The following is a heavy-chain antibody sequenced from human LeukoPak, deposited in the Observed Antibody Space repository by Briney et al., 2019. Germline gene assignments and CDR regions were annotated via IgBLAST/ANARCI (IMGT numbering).Heavy chain of an antibody. CDR3: AKVDSGSQGFDY. D-gene: IGHD1-26*01. Sequence: GGSLRLSCAASGFTFSSYGMSWVRQAPGKGLEWVTAISGSGSNTYYADSVKGRFTISRDNSKNTLYLQMNSLRAEDTAVYYCAKVDSGSQGFDYWGQGTLVTVSS. CDR2: ISGSGSNT. V-gene: IGHV3-23*01. CDR1: GFTFSSYG. J-gene: IGHJ4*02.